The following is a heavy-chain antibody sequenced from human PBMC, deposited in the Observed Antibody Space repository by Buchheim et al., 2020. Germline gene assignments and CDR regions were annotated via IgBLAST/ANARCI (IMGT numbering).Heavy chain of an antibody. CDR2: ISTRRTT. D-gene: IGHD1-26*01. V-gene: IGHV3-48*01. CDR3: ATDSGLYSGSYWGY. CDR1: GFTFSSYS. Sequence: EVQLVESGGGLVQPGGSLRLSCSASGFTFSSYSMNWVRQAPGKGLEWVSYISTRRTTYYADSGKGRFTISRDNAKNPLYLQMNSLRAEDTGMYSCATDSGLYSGSYWGYWGQGTL. J-gene: IGHJ4*02.